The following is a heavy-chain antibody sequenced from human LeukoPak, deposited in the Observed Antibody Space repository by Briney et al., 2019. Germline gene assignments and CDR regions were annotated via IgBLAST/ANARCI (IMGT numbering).Heavy chain of an antibody. CDR2: IRNKANFYAK. CDR3: TKYDS. J-gene: IGHJ5*01. Sequence: GGSLRLSCAASGFNFSATSIHWVRQVPGKGLEWIGHIRNKANFYAKAYSPSVKGRFFLSRDDSNNVSYLQMNSLKTEDTGLYYCTKYDSWGQGTLVTVSS. CDR1: GFNFSATS. V-gene: IGHV3-73*01. D-gene: IGHD2/OR15-2a*01.